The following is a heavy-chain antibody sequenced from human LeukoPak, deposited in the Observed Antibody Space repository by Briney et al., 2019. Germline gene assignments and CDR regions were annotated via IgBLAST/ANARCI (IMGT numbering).Heavy chain of an antibody. V-gene: IGHV3-74*01. D-gene: IGHD3-10*01. CDR1: GFTFSSYW. J-gene: IGHJ6*03. CDR2: INSDGSST. CDR3: ARGIVGFGNPDYYYMDV. Sequence: GGSLRLSCAASGFTFSSYWMHWVRQAPGKGLVWVSRINSDGSSTSYADSVKGRFTISRDNAKNTLYLQMNSLRAEDTAVYYCARGIVGFGNPDYYYMDVWGKGTTVTISS.